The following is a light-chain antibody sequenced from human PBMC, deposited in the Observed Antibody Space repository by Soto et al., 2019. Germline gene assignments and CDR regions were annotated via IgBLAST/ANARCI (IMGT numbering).Light chain of an antibody. CDR1: QSVSSSY. Sequence: EIVLTQSPGTLSLSPGERATLSCRASQSVSSSYLAWYQQNRGQAPRLLIYGASSRATGIPDRFSGSGSGTDSTLTISRLEPEEFAVYYCQQYGSSRWTFGQGTKVDIK. V-gene: IGKV3-20*01. CDR2: GAS. J-gene: IGKJ1*01. CDR3: QQYGSSRWT.